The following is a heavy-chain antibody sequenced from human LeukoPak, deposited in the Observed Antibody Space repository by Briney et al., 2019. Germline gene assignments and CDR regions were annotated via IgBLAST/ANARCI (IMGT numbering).Heavy chain of an antibody. CDR1: GYTFTTSW. CDR3: AILNHPDGRVY. D-gene: IGHD5-24*01. J-gene: IGHJ4*02. CDR2: IYAGDSDT. Sequence: GESLKISCQGSGYTFTTSWISWVRQLPGKGLEWMAIIYAGDSDTKYSPSFQGQVSISTDRSISTAYLQWSSLKASDTAMYYCAILNHPDGRVYWGQGTLVTVSS. V-gene: IGHV5-51*01.